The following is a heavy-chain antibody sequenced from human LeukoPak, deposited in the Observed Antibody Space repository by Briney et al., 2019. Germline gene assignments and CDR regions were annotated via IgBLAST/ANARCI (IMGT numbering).Heavy chain of an antibody. Sequence: GGSLRLSCAASGFTFSSYAMSWVRQAPGKGLEWVSAISGSGGSTYYADSVKGRFTISRDNSKNTLYLQMNSLRAEDTAVYFGARLQHVLRFLDYWGQGTLVTVSS. J-gene: IGHJ4*02. CDR2: ISGSGGST. CDR3: ARLQHVLRFLDY. CDR1: GFTFSSYA. V-gene: IGHV3-23*01. D-gene: IGHD3-3*01.